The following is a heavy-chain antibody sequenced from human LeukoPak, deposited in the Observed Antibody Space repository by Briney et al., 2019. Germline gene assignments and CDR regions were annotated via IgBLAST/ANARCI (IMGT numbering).Heavy chain of an antibody. CDR3: ARRIAAAGNDALDI. V-gene: IGHV1-2*02. D-gene: IGHD6-13*01. CDR1: GYTFTDYY. CDR2: INPNSGDT. Sequence: ASVKVSCKASGYTFTDYYIHWVRQAPGQGLGCMGWINPNSGDTNYAQKFQGRVTMTRDTSISTAYMELSRLRSDDTAVYYCARRIAAAGNDALDIWGQGTMVTVSS. J-gene: IGHJ3*02.